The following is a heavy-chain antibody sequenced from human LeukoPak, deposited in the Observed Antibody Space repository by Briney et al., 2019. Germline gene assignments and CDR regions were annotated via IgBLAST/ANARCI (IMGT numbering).Heavy chain of an antibody. J-gene: IGHJ5*02. V-gene: IGHV5-51*01. CDR1: GYSFTSYW. CDR2: IYPGDSDT. Sequence: GESLKISCKGSGYSFTSYWIGWVRQMPGKGLEWMGIIYPGDSDTRYSPSFQGQVTISADKSISTAYLQWSSLKASDTAMYYCARRYCSGGSCYLPNWFDPWGQGTLVTVSS. D-gene: IGHD2-15*01. CDR3: ARRYCSGGSCYLPNWFDP.